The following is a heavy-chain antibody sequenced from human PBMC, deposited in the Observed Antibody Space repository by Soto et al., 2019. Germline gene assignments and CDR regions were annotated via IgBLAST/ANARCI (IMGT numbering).Heavy chain of an antibody. CDR3: ARRYNWNYRFDP. J-gene: IGHJ5*02. CDR1: GGSISIGGYY. D-gene: IGHD1-7*01. CDR2: IYYSGST. Sequence: PSETLSLTCTVSGGSISIGGYYWSCIRQHPGKGLEWIGYIYYSGSTYYNPSLKSRVTISVDTSKNQFSLKLSSVTAADTAVYYCARRYNWNYRFDPWGQGTLVTVSS. V-gene: IGHV4-31*03.